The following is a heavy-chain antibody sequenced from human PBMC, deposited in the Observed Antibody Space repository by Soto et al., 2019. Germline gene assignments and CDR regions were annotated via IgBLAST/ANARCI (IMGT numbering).Heavy chain of an antibody. Sequence: EVQLVESGGGLVQPGGSLRLSCAASGFTFSSYWMSWVRQAPGKGLEWVANIKQDGSEKYYVDSVKGRFTISRDNAKNSLYLQMNSLRAEDTAVYYCARGQRITMLRGPFDYWGQGTLVTVSS. D-gene: IGHD3-10*01. CDR1: GFTFSSYW. J-gene: IGHJ4*02. CDR3: ARGQRITMLRGPFDY. CDR2: IKQDGSEK. V-gene: IGHV3-7*01.